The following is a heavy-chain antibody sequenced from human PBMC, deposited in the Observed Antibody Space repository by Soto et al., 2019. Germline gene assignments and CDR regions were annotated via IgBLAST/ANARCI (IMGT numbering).Heavy chain of an antibody. D-gene: IGHD2-21*01. J-gene: IGHJ6*03. Sequence: GASVKVSCEASGYTFNSYGLSWVRQAPGQGLEWMGWISAYDGNTNYAQKLQGRVTMTTDTSTSTAYMELSSLRSEDTAVYYCARGSGRNCYDYYYYLDVWGKGTTVTVSS. CDR3: ARGSGRNCYDYYYYLDV. CDR1: GYTFNSYG. V-gene: IGHV1-18*01. CDR2: ISAYDGNT.